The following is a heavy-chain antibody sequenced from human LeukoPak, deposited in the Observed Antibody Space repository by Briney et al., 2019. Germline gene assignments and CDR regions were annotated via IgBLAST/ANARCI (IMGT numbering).Heavy chain of an antibody. D-gene: IGHD2-2*01. CDR3: ASSTQISKYADY. CDR1: GFTFSSYW. V-gene: IGHV3-74*01. Sequence: PGGSLRLSCAASGFTFSSYWMQWVRQAPGKGLVWVSRIKSDGNITNYADSVRGRFTISRDNAKSTLYLQMNSLRAEDTAVYYCASSTQISKYADYWGQGALVTVSS. J-gene: IGHJ4*02. CDR2: IKSDGNIT.